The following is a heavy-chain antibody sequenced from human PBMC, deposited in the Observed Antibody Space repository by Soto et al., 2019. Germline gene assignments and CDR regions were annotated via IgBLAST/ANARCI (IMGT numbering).Heavy chain of an antibody. CDR1: GFTISSYG. Sequence: GGSLRLSCAASGFTISSYGMHWVRQAPGKGLEWVAVIWYDGSNEYYADSVKGRFTISRDNSKNTLYLQMNSLRAEDTAVYYCARDLQGYFDYWGQGTLVTVSS. V-gene: IGHV3-33*01. J-gene: IGHJ4*02. D-gene: IGHD1-1*01. CDR2: IWYDGSNE. CDR3: ARDLQGYFDY.